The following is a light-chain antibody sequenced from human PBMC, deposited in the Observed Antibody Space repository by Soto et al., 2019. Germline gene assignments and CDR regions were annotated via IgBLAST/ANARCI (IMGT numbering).Light chain of an antibody. CDR1: QRVSRY. J-gene: IGKJ1*01. CDR2: GAS. V-gene: IGKV3-15*01. CDR3: QHNPISPPHT. Sequence: DIELTQSTASLSLSPGERATLSCGASQRVSRYLAWYQQKPGHAPRLLIYGASTRDSGVPARFSGSGSGTDFTLTISSLQTEDFAVYDSQHNPISPPHTFGQGTKVDI.